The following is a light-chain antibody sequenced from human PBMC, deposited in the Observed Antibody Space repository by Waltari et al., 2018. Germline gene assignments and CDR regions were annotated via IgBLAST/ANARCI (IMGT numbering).Light chain of an antibody. V-gene: IGKV1-39*01. CDR2: SIS. CDR1: QSISTY. J-gene: IGKJ2*01. Sequence: DIQMTQSPSSLSASVGDRVSITCQASQSISTYINWYQQKPGRAPKLLIDSISRLQSGVPSRFSGSGSGADFTLTISSLHPEDFATYYCQQNFRFPYTFGQGTKLEIK. CDR3: QQNFRFPYT.